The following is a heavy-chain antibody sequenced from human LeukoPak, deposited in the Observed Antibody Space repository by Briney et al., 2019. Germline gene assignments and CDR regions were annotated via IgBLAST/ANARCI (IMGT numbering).Heavy chain of an antibody. CDR2: SRGKGNSYTT. CDR3: TKLARAPRDFDY. V-gene: IGHV3-72*01. CDR1: GFTFSSYW. J-gene: IGHJ4*01. D-gene: IGHD3-10*01. Sequence: PGGSLRLSCAASGFTFSSYWMIWVRQAPGKGLEWVGRSRGKGNSYTTAYAASVRGRFTSSRDDSKNSLSLQMNSLKIEDTAVYYCTKLARAPRDFDYWGQGTLVTVSS.